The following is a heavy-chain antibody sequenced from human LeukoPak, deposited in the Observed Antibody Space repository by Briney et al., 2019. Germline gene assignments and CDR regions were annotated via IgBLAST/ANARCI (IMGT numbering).Heavy chain of an antibody. CDR2: IYTSGST. V-gene: IGHV4-4*07. CDR3: ARDKAKFGESTGFDP. Sequence: SETLSLTCTVSGGSISSYYWSWIRQPAGKGLEWIGRIYTSGSTNYNPSLKSRVTISVDTSKNQFSLKLSSVTAADTAVYYCARDKAKFGESTGFDPWGQGTLVTVSS. J-gene: IGHJ5*02. D-gene: IGHD3-10*01. CDR1: GGSISSYY.